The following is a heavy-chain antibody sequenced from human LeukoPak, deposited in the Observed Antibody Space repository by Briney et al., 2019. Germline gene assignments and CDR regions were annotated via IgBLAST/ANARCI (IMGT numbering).Heavy chain of an antibody. CDR3: ARVREEYSSSSPTRWFDP. CDR1: GGTFSSYA. D-gene: IGHD6-6*01. CDR2: IILIFGTA. J-gene: IGHJ5*02. V-gene: IGHV1-69*05. Sequence: ASVKVSCKASGGTFSSYAISWVRQAPGQGLEWMGGIILIFGTANYAQKFQGRVTITTDESTSTAYMELSSLRSEDTAVYYCARVREEYSSSSPTRWFDPWGQGTLVTVSS.